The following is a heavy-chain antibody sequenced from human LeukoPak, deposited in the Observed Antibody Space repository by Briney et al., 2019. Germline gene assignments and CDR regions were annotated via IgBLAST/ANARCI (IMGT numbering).Heavy chain of an antibody. CDR3: ARDERFCNGDNHYPDLGY. J-gene: IGHJ4*02. CDR2: INPNTGDT. D-gene: IGHD2-15*01. V-gene: IGHV1-2*02. Sequence: ASVKVSCKASGYTFTGYYLFWVRQAPGQGLEWMGWINPNTGDTRYGQKFQGRVTLTRDTSIRATYMELSSLRSDDTAVYYCARDERFCNGDNHYPDLGYWGQGTLVTVSS. CDR1: GYTFTGYY.